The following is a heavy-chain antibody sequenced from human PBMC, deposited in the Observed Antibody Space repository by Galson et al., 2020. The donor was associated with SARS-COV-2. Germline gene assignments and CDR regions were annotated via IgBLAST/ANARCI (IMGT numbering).Heavy chain of an antibody. CDR2: IYYSGST. CDR1: GGSISSSSYY. CDR3: ARHATGVENWFDP. Sequence: SETLSLTCTVSGGSISSSSYYWGWIRQPPGKGLEWIGSIYYSGSTYYNPSLKSRVTISVDTSKNQFSLKLSSVTAADTAVYYCARHATGVENWFDPWGQGTLVTVSS. V-gene: IGHV4-39*01. J-gene: IGHJ5*02. D-gene: IGHD7-27*01.